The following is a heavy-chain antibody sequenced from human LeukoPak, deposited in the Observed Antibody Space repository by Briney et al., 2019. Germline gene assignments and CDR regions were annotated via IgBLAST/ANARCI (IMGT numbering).Heavy chain of an antibody. CDR2: ISYDGSNK. J-gene: IGHJ6*02. V-gene: IGHV3-30-3*01. CDR1: GFTFSSYA. Sequence: GGSLRLSCAASGFTFSSYAMHWVRQAPGQGLEWLAVISYDGSNKYYTDSVKGRFTISRDNTKNTLYLQMNSLRAEDTAVYYCASGSVGAYYYYYGMNVWGQGTTVTVSS. CDR3: ASGSVGAYYYYYGMNV. D-gene: IGHD1-26*01.